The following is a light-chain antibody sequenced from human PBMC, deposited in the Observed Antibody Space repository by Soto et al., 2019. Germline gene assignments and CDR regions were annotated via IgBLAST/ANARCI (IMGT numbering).Light chain of an antibody. V-gene: IGKV3-11*01. J-gene: IGKJ1*01. CDR1: QSVSSY. Sequence: EIVFTQSPATLSLSPGERATLSCRASQSVSSYLAWYQQKPGQAHRLLIYDASNRATGIPARFSGSGSGTDFTLTISRLEPEDFEVYYCQHFSTSPTWTFGKGTKVDIK. CDR3: QHFSTSPTWT. CDR2: DAS.